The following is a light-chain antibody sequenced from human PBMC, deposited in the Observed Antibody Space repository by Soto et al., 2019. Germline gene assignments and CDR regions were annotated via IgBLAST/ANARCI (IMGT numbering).Light chain of an antibody. V-gene: IGKV3-15*01. CDR3: QQYNNWPRP. Sequence: MSLSPAAVSVSPGERATLSCRASQSVNSNLAWYQQKPGQAPRLLIYGASTRATGIPARFSGSGSGTEFTLTISSLQSEDFAVYYCQQYNNWPRPFGQRTKVAIK. J-gene: IGKJ1*01. CDR2: GAS. CDR1: QSVNSN.